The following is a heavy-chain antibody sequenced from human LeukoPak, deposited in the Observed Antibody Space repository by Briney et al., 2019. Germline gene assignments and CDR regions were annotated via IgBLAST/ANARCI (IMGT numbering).Heavy chain of an antibody. Sequence: GGSLRLSCAASGFTVTDNYMNWVRQSSGKGLEWVSVIYGGGDTNYADSVKGRFTISRDNSKNTLYLQMNSLRAEDTAVYYCATGPFDYWGQGTLVTVSS. CDR3: ATGPFDY. CDR2: IYGGGDT. J-gene: IGHJ4*02. CDR1: GFTVTDNY. V-gene: IGHV3-53*01.